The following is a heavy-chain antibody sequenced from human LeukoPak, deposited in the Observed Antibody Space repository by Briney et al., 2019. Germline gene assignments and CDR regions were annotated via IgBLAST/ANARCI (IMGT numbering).Heavy chain of an antibody. CDR1: GFTFSSYS. Sequence: GSLRLSCEASGFTFSSYSMSWVRQPPGKGLEWIGEINHSGSTNYNPSLKSRVTISVDTSKNQFSLKLSSVTAADTAVYYCASLGHRYYYYMDVWGKGTTVTISS. CDR2: INHSGST. CDR3: ASLGHRYYYYMDV. V-gene: IGHV4-34*01. J-gene: IGHJ6*03.